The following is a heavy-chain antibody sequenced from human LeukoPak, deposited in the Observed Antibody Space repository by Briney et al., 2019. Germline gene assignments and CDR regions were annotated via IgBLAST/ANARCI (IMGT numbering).Heavy chain of an antibody. D-gene: IGHD3-3*01. CDR3: TTKVWSYYYYGMDV. CDR1: GFTFSNAW. V-gene: IGHV3-15*01. CDR2: KSKTDGGTT. J-gene: IGHJ6*04. Sequence: GGSLRLCCAASGFTFSNAWMSWVRQAAGKGLEWVGRKSKTDGGTTDYAAPVKGRFTISRDDSKNTLYLQMNSLKTEDTAVYYCTTKVWSYYYYGMDVWGKGTTVTVSS.